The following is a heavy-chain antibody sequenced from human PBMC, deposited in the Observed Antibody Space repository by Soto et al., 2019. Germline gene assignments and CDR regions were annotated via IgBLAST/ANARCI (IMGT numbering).Heavy chain of an antibody. CDR1: GGTFGSDA. CDR2: IIPIFGTT. Sequence: SVKVSCKASGGTFGSDAITWVRQAPGQGLEWVGRIIPIFGTTNYAQNLQGRVTISADKSTLTSYMELHSLTSDDMALYYCARDRTDSGYYTNWLDPWGQGTQVTVSS. V-gene: IGHV1-69*06. CDR3: ARDRTDSGYYTNWLDP. J-gene: IGHJ5*02. D-gene: IGHD3-22*01.